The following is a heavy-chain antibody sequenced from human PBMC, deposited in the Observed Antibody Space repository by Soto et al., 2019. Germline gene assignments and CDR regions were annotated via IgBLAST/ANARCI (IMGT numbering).Heavy chain of an antibody. CDR1: GGTFGSDA. CDR2: IIPIFGTT. Sequence: SVKVSCKASGGTFGSDAITWVRQAPGQGLEWVGRIIPIFGTTNYAQNLQGRVTISADKSTLTSYMELHSLTSDDMALYYCARDRTDSGYYTNWLDPWGQGTQVTVSS. V-gene: IGHV1-69*06. CDR3: ARDRTDSGYYTNWLDP. J-gene: IGHJ5*02. D-gene: IGHD3-22*01.